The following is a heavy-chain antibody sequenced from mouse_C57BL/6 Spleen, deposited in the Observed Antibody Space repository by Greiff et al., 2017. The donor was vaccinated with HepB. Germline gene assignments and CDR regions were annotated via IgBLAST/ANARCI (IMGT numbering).Heavy chain of an antibody. CDR2: ISDGGSYT. Sequence: DVQLVESGGGLVKPGGSLKLSCAASGFTFSSYAMSWVRQTPEKRLEWVATISDGGSYTYYPDNVKGRFTISRDNAKNNLYLQMSHLKSEDTAMYYCARDDGYYHFDYWGQGTTLTVSS. V-gene: IGHV5-4*01. CDR1: GFTFSSYA. J-gene: IGHJ2*01. D-gene: IGHD2-3*01. CDR3: ARDDGYYHFDY.